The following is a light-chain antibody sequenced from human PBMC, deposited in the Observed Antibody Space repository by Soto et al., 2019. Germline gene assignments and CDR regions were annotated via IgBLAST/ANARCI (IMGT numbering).Light chain of an antibody. CDR2: AVS. CDR1: QSVSRN. CDR3: QQYIDWPRT. Sequence: EVMMTQSPATLSVSPGERATLSCRASQSVSRNLAWYQQRPGQAPRLLLYAVSTSATGIPARFSGSGSGTEFTLTIRSMQSEDFGIYYCQQYIDWPRTFGPGTKVDLK. V-gene: IGKV3D-15*01. J-gene: IGKJ3*01.